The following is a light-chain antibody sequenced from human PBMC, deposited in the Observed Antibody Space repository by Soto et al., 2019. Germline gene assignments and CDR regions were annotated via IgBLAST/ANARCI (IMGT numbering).Light chain of an antibody. V-gene: IGKV1-39*01. Sequence: DVQMPQSPSSLSVSLGERVPITCRASQSIVSFLNWYQQRPGTAPKLLIFAASNLESGVPSRFSGRGSATDFTLSISSLQPEDFATYFCQQTYSMPVTFGQGTKLEMK. CDR1: QSIVSF. J-gene: IGKJ2*01. CDR3: QQTYSMPVT. CDR2: AAS.